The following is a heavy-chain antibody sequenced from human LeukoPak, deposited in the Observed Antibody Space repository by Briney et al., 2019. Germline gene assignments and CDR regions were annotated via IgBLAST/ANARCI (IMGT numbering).Heavy chain of an antibody. V-gene: IGHV4-39*07. CDR3: ARGKTVDY. J-gene: IGHJ4*02. CDR2: IYYSGST. CDR1: GGSISSSSYY. D-gene: IGHD1-14*01. Sequence: SETLSLTCTVSGGSISSSSYYWGWIRQPPGKGLEWIGSIYYSGSTYYNPSPKSRVTISVDTSKNQFSLKLSSVTAADTAVYYCARGKTVDYWGQGTLVTVSS.